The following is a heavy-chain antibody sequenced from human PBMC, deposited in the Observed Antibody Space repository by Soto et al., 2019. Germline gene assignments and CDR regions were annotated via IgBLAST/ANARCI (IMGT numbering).Heavy chain of an antibody. Sequence: QDQLVQSGPELKKPGASVKVSCKASGYTFVNYGIIWVRQAPGQGLEWMGWISAHNGKTNYAQKFQDRVTMTTDTSSNTAYMDLRSLRSDDTALFYCARGGRMSANTLAFDIWGQGTMVTVSS. CDR3: ARGGRMSANTLAFDI. D-gene: IGHD3-16*01. V-gene: IGHV1-18*01. J-gene: IGHJ3*02. CDR2: ISAHNGKT. CDR1: GYTFVNYG.